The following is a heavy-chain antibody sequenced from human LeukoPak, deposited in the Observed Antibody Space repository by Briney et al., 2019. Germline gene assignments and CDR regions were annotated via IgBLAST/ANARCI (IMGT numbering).Heavy chain of an antibody. CDR2: VSSSGSTI. CDR3: ARVTSYLHYFDN. Sequence: PGGSLRLSCAASGXTVSSNYMNWVRQAPGKGLEWVSYVSSSGSTIYYADSVKGRFTISRDNAKKSLSLQMNSLRAEDTAVYYCARVTSYLHYFDNWGQGTLVIVSS. CDR1: GXTVSSNY. J-gene: IGHJ4*02. V-gene: IGHV3-48*03. D-gene: IGHD2-2*01.